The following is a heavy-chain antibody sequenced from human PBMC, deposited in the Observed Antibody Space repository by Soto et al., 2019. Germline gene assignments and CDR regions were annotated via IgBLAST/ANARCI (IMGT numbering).Heavy chain of an antibody. CDR3: ARGFWQQLGYYYYYYGMDV. CDR1: GGSFSGYY. Sequence: SETLSLTCAVYGGSFSGYYWSWIRQPPGKGLEWIGEINHSGSTNYNPSLKSRVTISVDTSKNQFSLKLSSVTAADTAVYYCARGFWQQLGYYYYYYGMDVWGQGTTVT. CDR2: INHSGST. D-gene: IGHD6-13*01. J-gene: IGHJ6*02. V-gene: IGHV4-34*01.